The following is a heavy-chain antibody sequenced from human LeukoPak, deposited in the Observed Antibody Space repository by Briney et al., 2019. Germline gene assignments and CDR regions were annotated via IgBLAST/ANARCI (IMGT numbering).Heavy chain of an antibody. V-gene: IGHV1-69*05. Sequence: SVKVSCKASGGTFSSYAISWVRQAPGQGREWMGGIIPIFGTANYAQKFQGRVTITTDESTSTAYMELSSLRSEDTAVYYCARGPHSSQNYYYYYYMDVWGKGTTVTVSS. CDR3: ARGPHSSQNYYYYYYMDV. J-gene: IGHJ6*03. D-gene: IGHD6-19*01. CDR2: IIPIFGTA. CDR1: GGTFSSYA.